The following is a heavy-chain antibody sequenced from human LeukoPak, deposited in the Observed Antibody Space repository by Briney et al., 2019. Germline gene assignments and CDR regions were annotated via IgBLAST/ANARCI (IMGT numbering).Heavy chain of an antibody. J-gene: IGHJ3*02. CDR1: GFTFSSYA. CDR2: ISGSGGST. Sequence: PGGSLRLSCAASGFTFSSYAMSWVRQAPGKGLEWVSAISGSGGSTYYADSVKGRFTISRDNSKNTLYLQMNSLRAEDTAVYYCAKEVAYSGSYSHAFDIWGQGTMVTVSS. D-gene: IGHD1-26*01. V-gene: IGHV3-23*01. CDR3: AKEVAYSGSYSHAFDI.